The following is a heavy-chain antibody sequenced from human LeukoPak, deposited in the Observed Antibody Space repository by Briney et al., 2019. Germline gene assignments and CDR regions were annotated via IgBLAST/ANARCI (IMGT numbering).Heavy chain of an antibody. CDR3: AKEGGTLVVVITWNFAY. D-gene: IGHD3-22*01. V-gene: IGHV3-23*01. CDR1: GFTFSSYA. CDR2: ISGSGGST. Sequence: GGSLRLSCAASGFTFSSYAMSWVRQAPGKGLEWVSAISGSGGSTYYADSVKARFTISRDNSKNTLYLQMNRLRAQDTAVYYCAKEGGTLVVVITWNFAYWGQGTLVTVSS. J-gene: IGHJ4*02.